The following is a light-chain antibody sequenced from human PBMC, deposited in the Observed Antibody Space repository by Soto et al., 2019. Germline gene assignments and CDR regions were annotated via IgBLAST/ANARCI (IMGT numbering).Light chain of an antibody. V-gene: IGKV3-15*01. CDR3: QHYHNWPLT. CDR1: QSVSGY. CDR2: DAS. J-gene: IGKJ2*01. Sequence: EIVMTQSPATLSLSPGERATLSCRASQSVSGYLAWYQQKPGQAPRLLIYDASTRDTGIPARFSGSGSGTDFTLTISTLQSEDFAVYFCQHYHNWPLTFGQGTKLEIK.